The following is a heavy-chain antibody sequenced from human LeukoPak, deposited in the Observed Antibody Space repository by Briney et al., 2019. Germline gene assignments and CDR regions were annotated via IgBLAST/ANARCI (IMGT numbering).Heavy chain of an antibody. D-gene: IGHD1-7*01. CDR2: IYYSGST. J-gene: IGHJ6*03. CDR1: GGSISSSSYY. Sequence: PSETLSLTCTVSGGSISSSSYYWGWIRQPPGKGLEWTGSIYYSGSTYYNPSLKSRVTISVDTSKNQFSLKLSSVTAADTAVYYCARLLSGTAGQYYYMDVWRKGTTVTVS. V-gene: IGHV4-39*07. CDR3: ARLLSGTAGQYYYMDV.